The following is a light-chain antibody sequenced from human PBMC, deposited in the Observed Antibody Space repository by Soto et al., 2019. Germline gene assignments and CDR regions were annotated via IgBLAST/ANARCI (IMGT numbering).Light chain of an antibody. J-gene: IGLJ2*01. V-gene: IGLV4-69*01. CDR3: QTWGTDFHVV. CDR2: LNSDGSH. CDR1: SGHSSYA. Sequence: QLVLTQSPSASASLGASVKLTCTLSSGHSSYAIAWHQQQPERGPRYLMKLNSDGSHSKGDGIPDRFSGSSSGAERYLSISSLQSEDEADYYCQTWGTDFHVVFGGGTKLTVL.